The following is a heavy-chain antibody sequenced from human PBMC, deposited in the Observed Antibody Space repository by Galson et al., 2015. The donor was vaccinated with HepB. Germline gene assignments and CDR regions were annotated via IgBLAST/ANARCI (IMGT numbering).Heavy chain of an antibody. CDR1: GSTFTTYG. CDR3: ARDSRYNSGYGYYFDF. CDR2: ISAYNANT. D-gene: IGHD6-19*01. J-gene: IGHJ4*02. Sequence: SVTVSCKASGSTFTTYGFSWVRQAPGQGLEWMGWISAYNANTDYAQRLQGRVTLATDTSTSTAYMELRSLRSDDTAVYYCARDSRYNSGYGYYFDFWGQGTLVTVSS. V-gene: IGHV1-18*04.